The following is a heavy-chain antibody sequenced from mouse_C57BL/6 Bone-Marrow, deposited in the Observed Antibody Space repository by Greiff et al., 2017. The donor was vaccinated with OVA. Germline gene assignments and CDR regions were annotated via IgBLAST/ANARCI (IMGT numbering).Heavy chain of an antibody. CDR1: GYSFTGYY. J-gene: IGHJ3*01. Sequence: VQLQQSGPELVKPGASVKISCKASGYSFTGYYMNWVKQSPEKSLEWIGELTPSTGGTTYNQKFKAKATLTVDKSSSTAYMQLKSLTSEDSAVYYCARGGTSPFAYWGQGTLVTVSA. CDR2: LTPSTGGT. D-gene: IGHD4-1*01. V-gene: IGHV1-42*01. CDR3: ARGGTSPFAY.